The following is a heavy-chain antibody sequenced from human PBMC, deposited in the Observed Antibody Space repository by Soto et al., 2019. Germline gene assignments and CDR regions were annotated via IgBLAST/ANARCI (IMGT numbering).Heavy chain of an antibody. CDR1: GGTFSSYT. CDR2: IIPILGIA. V-gene: IGHV1-69*04. CDR3: ARDLHSRYNWFDP. J-gene: IGHJ5*02. D-gene: IGHD2-15*01. Sequence: SVKVSCKASGGTFSSYTISWVRQAPGQGLEWMGRIIPILGIANYAQKFQGRVTITADKSTSTAYMELSSLRSEGTAVYYCARDLHSRYNWFDPWGQGTLVTVSS.